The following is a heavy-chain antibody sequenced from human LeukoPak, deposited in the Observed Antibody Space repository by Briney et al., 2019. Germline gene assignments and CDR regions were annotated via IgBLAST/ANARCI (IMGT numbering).Heavy chain of an antibody. D-gene: IGHD3-22*01. CDR1: GGSISSSSYY. J-gene: IGHJ4*02. Sequence: SETLSLTCTVSGGSISSSSYYWGWIRQPPGKGLEWIGSIYYSGSTYYNPSLKSRVTISVDTSKNQFSLKLSSVTAADTAVYYCARDLRYTYYYDSSGYNYWGQGTLVTVSS. V-gene: IGHV4-39*07. CDR2: IYYSGST. CDR3: ARDLRYTYYYDSSGYNY.